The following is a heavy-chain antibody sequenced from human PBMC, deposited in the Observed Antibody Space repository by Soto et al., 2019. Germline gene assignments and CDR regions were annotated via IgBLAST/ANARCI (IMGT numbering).Heavy chain of an antibody. CDR3: ARGDSSGWYFDY. D-gene: IGHD6-19*01. Sequence: WTWLRQPPGKGLEWIGKIDRSGSTKYNPSLKSRVTISVDTTKNQFSLKLTSVTAADTAVYYCARGDSSGWYFDYWGRGTLLSVSS. J-gene: IGHJ4*02. CDR2: IDRSGST. V-gene: IGHV4-34*01.